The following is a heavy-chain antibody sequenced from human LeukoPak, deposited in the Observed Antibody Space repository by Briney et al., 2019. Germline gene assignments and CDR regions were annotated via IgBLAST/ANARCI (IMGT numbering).Heavy chain of an antibody. CDR2: ISGSGGST. CDR3: AKEEYSGSYDWFDP. V-gene: IGHV3-23*01. Sequence: SGGSLRLSCAASGFTFSSYWMHWVRQAPGKGLEWVSAISGSGGSTYYADSVKGRFTISRDNSKNTLYLQMNSLRAEDTAVYYCAKEEYSGSYDWFDPWGQGTLVTVSS. D-gene: IGHD1-26*01. CDR1: GFTFSSYW. J-gene: IGHJ5*02.